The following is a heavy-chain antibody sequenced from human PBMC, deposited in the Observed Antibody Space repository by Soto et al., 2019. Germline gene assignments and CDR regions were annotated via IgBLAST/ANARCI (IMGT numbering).Heavy chain of an antibody. CDR3: CTVTTFDP. V-gene: IGHV3-73*01. D-gene: IGHD4-17*01. J-gene: IGHJ5*02. Sequence: EVQLVESGGGLVQPGGSLKLSCAASGFTFSGSAMHWVRQASGKGLEWVGRIRSKANSYATAYAASVKGRFTISRDDSKNTAYLQMDSLKTEDTAVYYCCTVTTFDPWGQGTLVTVSS. CDR1: GFTFSGSA. CDR2: IRSKANSYAT.